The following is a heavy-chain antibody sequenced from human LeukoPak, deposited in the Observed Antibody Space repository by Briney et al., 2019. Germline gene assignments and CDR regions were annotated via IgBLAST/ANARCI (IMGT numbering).Heavy chain of an antibody. CDR1: GYTFTSYG. J-gene: IGHJ5*02. CDR3: ARAGSSSWYVGWFDP. CDR2: INPSGGST. D-gene: IGHD6-13*01. V-gene: IGHV1-46*01. Sequence: GASVKVSCKASGYTFTSYGISWARQAPGQGLEWMGIINPSGGSTSYAQKFQGRVTMTRDTSTSTVYMELSSLRSEDTAVYYCARAGSSSWYVGWFDPWGQGTLVTVSS.